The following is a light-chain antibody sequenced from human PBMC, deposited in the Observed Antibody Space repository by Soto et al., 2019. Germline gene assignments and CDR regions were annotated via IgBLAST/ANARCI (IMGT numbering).Light chain of an antibody. V-gene: IGLV2-14*01. Sequence: QSALTQPASVSGSPGQSITISCTGTSSDVGAYNFVSWYQHHPGRAPKIIIYEVTIRPLGVSNRFSGSKSGNTASLTISGLQAEDEADYYCSSYTTSAPYVFGSGTKVTVL. CDR2: EVT. CDR1: SSDVGAYNF. CDR3: SSYTTSAPYV. J-gene: IGLJ1*01.